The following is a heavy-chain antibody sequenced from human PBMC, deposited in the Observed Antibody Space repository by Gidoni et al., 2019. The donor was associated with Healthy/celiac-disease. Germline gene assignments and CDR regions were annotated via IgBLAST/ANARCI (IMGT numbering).Heavy chain of an antibody. V-gene: IGHV1-69*01. D-gene: IGHD3-10*01. CDR2: IIPIFVTA. Sequence: QVQLVQSGAEVQKPGSSVKVSCKASGGTFSSYAISWVRQAPGQGLEWRGGIIPIFVTANYAQKFQGRVTITADESTSTAYMELSSLRSEDTAVYYCARGFSLYYYGSGSSARFDIWGQGTMVTVSS. J-gene: IGHJ3*02. CDR1: GGTFSSYA. CDR3: ARGFSLYYYGSGSSARFDI.